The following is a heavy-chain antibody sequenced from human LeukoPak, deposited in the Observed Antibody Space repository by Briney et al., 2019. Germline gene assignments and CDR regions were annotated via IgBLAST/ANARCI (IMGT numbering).Heavy chain of an antibody. D-gene: IGHD6-13*01. J-gene: IGHJ4*02. V-gene: IGHV3-9*01. CDR2: ISWNSGSI. CDR3: AKGGYSSSWYMDYFDY. CDR1: GFTFDDYA. Sequence: PGGSLRLSCAASGFTFDDYAMHWVRQAPGKGLEWASGISWNSGSIGYADSVKGRFTISRDNAKNSLYLQMNSLRAEDTALYYCAKGGYSSSWYMDYFDYWGQGTLVTVSS.